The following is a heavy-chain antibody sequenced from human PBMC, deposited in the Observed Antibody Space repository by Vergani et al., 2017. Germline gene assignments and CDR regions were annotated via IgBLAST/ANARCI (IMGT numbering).Heavy chain of an antibody. Sequence: EVQLVQSGAEVKKPGESLKISCQISEYSFTNYWIGWVRQMPGKGLEWMGIIYPADSDTRYSPSFQGQVTISADKSISTAFLQWDSLKVSDTALYYCARHTTYTDSWGQGTLVTVSS. D-gene: IGHD1-1*01. V-gene: IGHV5-51*01. CDR1: EYSFTNYW. CDR3: ARHTTYTDS. CDR2: IYPADSDT. J-gene: IGHJ4*02.